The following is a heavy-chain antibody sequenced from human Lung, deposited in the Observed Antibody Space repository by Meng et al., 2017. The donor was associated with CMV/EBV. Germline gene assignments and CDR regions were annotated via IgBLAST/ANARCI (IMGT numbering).Heavy chain of an antibody. CDR1: GYTCITYT. CDR2: ISTKTGTP. D-gene: IGHD2/OR15-2a*01. J-gene: IGHJ5*02. CDR3: ARGGNFDP. V-gene: IGHV7-4-1*02. Sequence: QVHMVQFWSELNKPGASVKVSCKASGYTCITYTINWVRRAHGRGLEWMGWISTKTGTPTCTQGFTGRFVFSLDTSVRTAYLQISSLKAEDTAVYYCARGGNFDPWGQGTLVTVSS.